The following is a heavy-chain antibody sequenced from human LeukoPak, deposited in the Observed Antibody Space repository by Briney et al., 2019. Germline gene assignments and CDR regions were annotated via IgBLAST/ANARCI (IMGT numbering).Heavy chain of an antibody. CDR1: GGSISSYY. CDR2: IYYSGYT. CDR3: ARSYSSSWASFDY. J-gene: IGHJ4*02. Sequence: NPSETLSLTCTVSGGSISSYYWSWIRQPRGKGLEWIGYIYYSGYTNYNPSLKSRVTISVDTSKNQFSLKLSSVAAADTAVYYCARSYSSSWASFDYWGQGTLVTVSS. V-gene: IGHV4-59*01. D-gene: IGHD6-13*01.